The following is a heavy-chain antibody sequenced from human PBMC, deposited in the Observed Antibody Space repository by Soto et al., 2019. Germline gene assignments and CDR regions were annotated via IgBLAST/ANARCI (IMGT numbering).Heavy chain of an antibody. Sequence: PGESLKISCKGSGYSFTSYWIGWVRQMPGKGLEWMGIIYPGDSDTRYSPSFQGQVTISADKSISTAYLQWSSLKASDTAMYYCARHLGPNYYDSSGTAGFDAFDIWGQGTMVTVSS. CDR1: GYSFTSYW. CDR2: IYPGDSDT. V-gene: IGHV5-51*01. D-gene: IGHD3-22*01. J-gene: IGHJ3*02. CDR3: ARHLGPNYYDSSGTAGFDAFDI.